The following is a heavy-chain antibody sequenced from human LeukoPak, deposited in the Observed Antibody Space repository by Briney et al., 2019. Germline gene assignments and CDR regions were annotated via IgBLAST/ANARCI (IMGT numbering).Heavy chain of an antibody. V-gene: IGHV1-2*02. J-gene: IGHJ5*02. CDR2: INPNSGGT. CDR3: ARDPSIVVVAAKNWFDP. D-gene: IGHD2-15*01. Sequence: ASVKVSCKASGYTFTGYYMHWVRQAPGQGLEWMGWINPNSGGTNYAQKFQGRVTMTRDTSISTAYMELSRLRSDDTAVYYCARDPSIVVVAAKNWFDPWGQGTLVTVSS. CDR1: GYTFTGYY.